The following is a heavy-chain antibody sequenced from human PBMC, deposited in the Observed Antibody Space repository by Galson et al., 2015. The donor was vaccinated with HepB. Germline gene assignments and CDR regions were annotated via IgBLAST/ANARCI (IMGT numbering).Heavy chain of an antibody. J-gene: IGHJ3*02. Sequence: SLRLSCAASGFTVSSNYMSWVRQAPGKGLEWVSVIYSGGSTYYADSVKGRFTISRDNSKNTLYLQMNSLRAEDTAVYYCARDYEVGYYLSIGAFDIWGQGTMVTVSS. D-gene: IGHD3-3*01. CDR3: ARDYEVGYYLSIGAFDI. CDR2: IYSGGST. V-gene: IGHV3-66*01. CDR1: GFTVSSNY.